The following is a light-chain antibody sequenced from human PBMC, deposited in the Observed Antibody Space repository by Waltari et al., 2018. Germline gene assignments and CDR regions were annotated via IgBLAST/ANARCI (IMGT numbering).Light chain of an antibody. J-gene: IGLJ2*01. V-gene: IGLV2-14*01. CDR1: SSDVGGYNY. CDR3: SSDRTGDTLV. Sequence: QSALTQPASVSGSPGQSITISCTGSSSDVGGYNYVSWYQQHPDKAPQLMIFEVTNRPSGVSNRFSGSKSGNTASLTISWLQPDDEAHYYCSSDRTGDTLVFGGGTKVTVL. CDR2: EVT.